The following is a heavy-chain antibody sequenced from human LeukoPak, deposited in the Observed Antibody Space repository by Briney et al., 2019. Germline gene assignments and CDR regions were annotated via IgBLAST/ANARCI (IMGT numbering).Heavy chain of an antibody. Sequence: PSETLSLTCAVYGGSFSGYYWSWIRQPPGKGLEWIGEVNHSGSTNYNPSLKSRVTISVDTSKNQFSLKLSSVTAADTAVYYCARPIVVVPLRAFDIWGQGTMVTVSS. CDR2: VNHSGST. D-gene: IGHD2-21*01. V-gene: IGHV4-34*01. J-gene: IGHJ3*02. CDR1: GGSFSGYY. CDR3: ARPIVVVPLRAFDI.